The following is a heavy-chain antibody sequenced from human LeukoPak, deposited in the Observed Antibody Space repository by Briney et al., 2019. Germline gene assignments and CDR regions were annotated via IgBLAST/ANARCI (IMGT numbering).Heavy chain of an antibody. J-gene: IGHJ2*01. D-gene: IGHD2/OR15-2a*01. V-gene: IGHV4-59*08. CDR1: GGSISSYY. CDR3: AGTTSDWYFDL. Sequence: PSETLSLTCTVSGGSISSYYWSWSRQPPGRGLEWIGYIYYSGSTNYNPSLKSRVTISVDTSKNQFSLKLSSVTAADTAVYYCAGTTSDWYFDLWGRGTLVTVSS. CDR2: IYYSGST.